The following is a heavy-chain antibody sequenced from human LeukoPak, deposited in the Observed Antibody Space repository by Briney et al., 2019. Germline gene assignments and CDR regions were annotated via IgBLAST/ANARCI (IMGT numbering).Heavy chain of an antibody. Sequence: ASVKVSCKASGYTFTGYYMHWVRQAPGQGLEWMGWINPNSGGTNYAQKFQGRVTMTRDTSINTAYMELSSLRSEDTAVYYCATESGSYFGYVYWGQGTLVTVSS. V-gene: IGHV1-2*02. CDR3: ATESGSYFGYVY. D-gene: IGHD1-26*01. CDR1: GYTFTGYY. J-gene: IGHJ4*02. CDR2: INPNSGGT.